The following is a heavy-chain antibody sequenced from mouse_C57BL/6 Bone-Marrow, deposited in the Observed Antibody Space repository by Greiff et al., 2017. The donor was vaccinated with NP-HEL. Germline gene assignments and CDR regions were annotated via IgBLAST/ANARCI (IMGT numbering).Heavy chain of an antibody. CDR1: GFTFSSYA. D-gene: IGHD1-1*01. CDR3: ARLYYGSRWYFDY. CDR2: ISDGGSYT. J-gene: IGHJ2*01. Sequence: EVKLVESGGGLVKPGGSLKLSCAASGFTFSSYAMSWVRQTPEKRLEWVATISDGGSYTYYPDNVKGRFTISRDNAKNNLYLQMSHLKSEDTAMYYCARLYYGSRWYFDYWGQGTTLTVSS. V-gene: IGHV5-4*03.